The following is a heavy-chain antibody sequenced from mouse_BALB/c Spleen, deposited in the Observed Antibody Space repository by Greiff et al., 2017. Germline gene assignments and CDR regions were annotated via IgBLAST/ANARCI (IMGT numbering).Heavy chain of an antibody. Sequence: QVQLQQSGPGLVAPSQSLSITCTVSGFSLTGYGVNWVRQPPGKGLEWLGMIWGDGSTDYNSALKSRLSISKDNSKSQVFLKMNSLQTDDTARYYCARDKVNSSGYYYYAMDYWGQGTSVTVSS. V-gene: IGHV2-6-7*01. CDR3: ARDKVNSSGYYYYAMDY. D-gene: IGHD3-1*01. CDR1: GFSLTGYG. J-gene: IGHJ4*01. CDR2: IWGDGST.